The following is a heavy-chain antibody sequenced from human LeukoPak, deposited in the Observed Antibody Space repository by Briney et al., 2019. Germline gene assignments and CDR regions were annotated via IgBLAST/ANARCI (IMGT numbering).Heavy chain of an antibody. CDR2: ISSSSSTI. CDR3: AREDYYDSSGYYDY. CDR1: GFTFSSYS. V-gene: IGHV3-48*01. D-gene: IGHD3-22*01. Sequence: GGSLTLSCAASGFTFSSYSMNWVRQAPGKGLEWVSYISSSSSTIYYADSVKGRFSISRDNAKNSLYLQMSSLRGEDTAVYYCAREDYYDSSGYYDYWGQGTLVTVSS. J-gene: IGHJ4*02.